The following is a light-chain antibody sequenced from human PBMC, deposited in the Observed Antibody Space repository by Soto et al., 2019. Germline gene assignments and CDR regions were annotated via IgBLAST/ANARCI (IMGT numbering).Light chain of an antibody. J-gene: IGLJ3*02. V-gene: IGLV1-44*01. CDR3: AAWDDSLNGWV. Sequence: QSVLTQPPSASGTPGQRVTISCSGSSSNIGSNTVNWYHQLPGTAPKLLIYNSDQRPSGVPDRFSGSKSGTSASLAISGLQSEDEADYYCAAWDDSLNGWVFGGGTKLTVL. CDR2: NSD. CDR1: SSNIGSNT.